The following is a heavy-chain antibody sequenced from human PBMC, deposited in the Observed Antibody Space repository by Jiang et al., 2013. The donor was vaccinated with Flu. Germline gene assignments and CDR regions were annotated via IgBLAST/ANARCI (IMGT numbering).Heavy chain of an antibody. Sequence: QLLESGGGLVQPGGSLRLSCAASGFTFSIYAMNWVRQAPGKGLEWVSAISGSGSSTFYADSVKGRFTISRDISKNTLYLQMNSLRAEDTAVYYCAKDNHFIAVTDLFDYWGQGTLVTVSS. CDR3: AKDNHFIAVTDLFDY. CDR1: GFTFSIYA. D-gene: IGHD6-19*01. V-gene: IGHV3-23*01. J-gene: IGHJ4*02. CDR2: ISGSGSST.